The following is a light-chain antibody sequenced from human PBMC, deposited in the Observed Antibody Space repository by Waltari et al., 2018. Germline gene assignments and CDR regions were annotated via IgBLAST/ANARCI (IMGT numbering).Light chain of an antibody. CDR3: QVWDSSSDHPEVV. Sequence: SYVLTQPPSVSVAPGKTARITCGGNNIGSKSVHWYQQKPGQAPVLVVYEDSDRPSGIPGRFSGSNSGNTATLTISRVEAGDEADYYCQVWDSSSDHPEVVFGGGTKLTVL. CDR1: NIGSKS. J-gene: IGLJ2*01. V-gene: IGLV3-21*03. CDR2: EDS.